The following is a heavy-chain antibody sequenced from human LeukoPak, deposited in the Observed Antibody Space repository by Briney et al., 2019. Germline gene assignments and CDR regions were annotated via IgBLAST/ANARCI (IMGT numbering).Heavy chain of an antibody. D-gene: IGHD6-13*01. V-gene: IGHV1-8*03. J-gene: IGHJ6*03. CDR1: GYTFTSYD. CDR2: MNPNSGNT. Sequence: ASVKVSCKASGYTFTSYDINWVRQATGQGLEWMGWMNPNSGNTGYAQKFQGRVTITRNTSISTAYMELSSLRSEDTAVYYCARGRRIAAAARHYYYYMDVWGKGTTVTVSS. CDR3: ARGRRIAAAARHYYYYMDV.